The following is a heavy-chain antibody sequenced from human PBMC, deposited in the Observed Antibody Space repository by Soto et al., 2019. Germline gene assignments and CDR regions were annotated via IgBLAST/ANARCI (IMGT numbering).Heavy chain of an antibody. CDR1: GFSLSTSGVG. D-gene: IGHD4-17*01. J-gene: IGHJ4*02. V-gene: IGHV2-5*02. Sequence: QITLKESGPTLVKPTQTLTLTCTFSGFSLSTSGVGVGWIRQPPGKALEWLALLYWDGDQRYSPSLTSRLTITKDTSKNQVVLTMTNVAPVDTATYYCVHRNAEMTTDFWGQGTLVTVSS. CDR3: VHRNAEMTTDF. CDR2: LYWDGDQ.